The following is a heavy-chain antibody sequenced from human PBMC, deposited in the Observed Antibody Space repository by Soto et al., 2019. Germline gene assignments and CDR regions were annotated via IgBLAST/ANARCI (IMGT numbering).Heavy chain of an antibody. D-gene: IGHD5-12*01. Sequence: ASVKVSCKASGGTFSSYTISWVRQAPGQGLEWMGRIIPILGIANYAQKFQGRVTITADKSTSTAYMELSSLRSEDTAVYYCARVGSGYSGYDYWGQGTLVTVSS. CDR2: IIPILGIA. CDR1: GGTFSSYT. J-gene: IGHJ4*02. V-gene: IGHV1-69*02. CDR3: ARVGSGYSGYDY.